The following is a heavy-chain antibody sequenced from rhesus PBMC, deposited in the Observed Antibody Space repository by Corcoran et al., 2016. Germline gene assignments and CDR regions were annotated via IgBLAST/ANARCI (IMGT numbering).Heavy chain of an antibody. CDR3: TRSGRFDV. J-gene: IGHJ5-1*01. CDR2: INPNGGTT. CDR1: GFTFSDDY. V-gene: IGHV3-10*01. Sequence: EVQLVESGGGLVQLGGSLRLSCAASGFTFSDDYMEWVRQAPGKGVEWVGQINPNGGTTFLMDSVKGRFTISRDNAKNTLYLQINSLKIEDTAVYYCTRSGRFDVWGPGVLVTVSS.